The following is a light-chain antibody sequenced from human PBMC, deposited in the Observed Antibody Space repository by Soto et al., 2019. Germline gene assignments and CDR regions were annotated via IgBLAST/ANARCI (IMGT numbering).Light chain of an antibody. CDR1: SCNIGGNT. V-gene: IGLV1-44*01. CDR2: GNN. J-gene: IGLJ1*01. Sequence: QSVLTQPPSASGTPGRRVVISCSGSSCNIGGNTVNWYQQLPGTTPKLLIYGNNHRPSAVPDRFSGSESGTSASLAISGLQSDDEADYYCEAWDDGLNGYVFATGTKVTVL. CDR3: EAWDDGLNGYV.